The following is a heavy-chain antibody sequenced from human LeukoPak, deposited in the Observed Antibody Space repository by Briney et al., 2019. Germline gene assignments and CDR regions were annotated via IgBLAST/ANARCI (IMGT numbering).Heavy chain of an antibody. CDR1: GYTFTSYG. J-gene: IGHJ6*02. D-gene: IGHD1-26*01. Sequence: ASVKVSCKASGYTFTSYGISWVRQAPGQGLEWMGWISAYNGNTNYAQKLQGRVTMTTDTSTSTAYMELRSLRSDDTAVYYCARTWELVPYYYGMDVWGQGTTVTVSS. CDR2: ISAYNGNT. CDR3: ARTWELVPYYYGMDV. V-gene: IGHV1-18*01.